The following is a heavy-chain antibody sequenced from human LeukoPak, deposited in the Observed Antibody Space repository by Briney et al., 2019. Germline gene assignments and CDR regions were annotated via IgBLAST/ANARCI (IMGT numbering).Heavy chain of an antibody. CDR2: IYYSGST. V-gene: IGHV4-39*01. J-gene: IGHJ6*03. CDR3: ARCSSSWSRVWPYYYYYMDV. D-gene: IGHD6-6*01. CDR1: GGSISSSSYY. Sequence: PSETLSLTCTVSGGSISSSSYYWGWIRQPPGKGLEWIGSIYYSGSTYYNPSLKSRVTISVDTSKNQFSLKLSSVTAADTAVYYCARCSSSWSRVWPYYYYYMDVWGKGTTVTVSS.